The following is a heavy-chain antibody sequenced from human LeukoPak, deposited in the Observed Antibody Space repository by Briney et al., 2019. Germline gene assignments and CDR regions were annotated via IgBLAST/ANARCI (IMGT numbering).Heavy chain of an antibody. CDR3: ARASIMITFGGVLVIKQYYFDY. V-gene: IGHV4-38-2*01. CDR1: GYSISSGYY. J-gene: IGHJ4*02. D-gene: IGHD3-16*02. CDR2: IYHSGST. Sequence: PSETLSLTCAVSGYSISSGYYWGWIRQPPGRGLEWIGSIYHSGSTYYNPSLKSRVTISVDTSKNQFSLKLSSVTAADTAVYYCARASIMITFGGVLVIKQYYFDYWGQGTLVTVSS.